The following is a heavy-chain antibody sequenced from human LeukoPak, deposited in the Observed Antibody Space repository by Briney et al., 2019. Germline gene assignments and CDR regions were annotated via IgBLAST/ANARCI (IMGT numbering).Heavy chain of an antibody. CDR2: ISGSGGST. CDR1: GFTFSTYG. V-gene: IGHV3-23*01. D-gene: IGHD2-2*01. J-gene: IGHJ5*02. CDR3: AKAPAAKGPNWFDP. Sequence: PGRSLRLSCAGSGFTFSTYGMHWVRQAPGKGLEWVSAISGSGGSTYYADSVKGRFTISRDNSKNTLYLQMNSLRAEDTAVYYCAKAPAAKGPNWFDPWGQGTLVTVSS.